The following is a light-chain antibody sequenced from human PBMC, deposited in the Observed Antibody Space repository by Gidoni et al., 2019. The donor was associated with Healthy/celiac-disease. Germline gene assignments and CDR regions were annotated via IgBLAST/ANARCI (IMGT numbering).Light chain of an antibody. CDR3: QQYYSTPLT. J-gene: IGKJ4*01. CDR2: WAS. Sequence: DIVMTQSPDSLAVSLGERATINCKSSQSVLYSSNNKNYLAWYQQKPGQPTKLLIYWASTRESGVPDRFSGSGSGTDFNLTISSLQAEDVAVYYCQQYYSTPLTFGGGTKVEIK. CDR1: QSVLYSSNNKNY. V-gene: IGKV4-1*01.